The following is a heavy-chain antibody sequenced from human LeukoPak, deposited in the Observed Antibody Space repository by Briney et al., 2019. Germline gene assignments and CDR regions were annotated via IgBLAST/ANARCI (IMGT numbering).Heavy chain of an antibody. CDR2: ISGSGGST. CDR1: GFTFGSYW. D-gene: IGHD1-1*01. J-gene: IGHJ6*03. Sequence: PGGSLRLSCAASGFTFGSYWMSWVRQAPGKGLEWVSAISGSGGSTYYADSVKGRFTISRDNSKNTLYLQMNSLRAEDTAVYYCAKDLAGWNGGYMDVWGKGTTVTVSS. V-gene: IGHV3-23*01. CDR3: AKDLAGWNGGYMDV.